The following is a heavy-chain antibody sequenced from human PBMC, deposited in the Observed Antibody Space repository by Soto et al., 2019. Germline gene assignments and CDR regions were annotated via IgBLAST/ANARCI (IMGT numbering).Heavy chain of an antibody. Sequence: QVQLQQWGAGLLKPSETLSLTCAVYGGSFSGYYWSWIRQPPGKGLEWIGEINHSGSTNYNPSLKSRVTISVDTSKNQFSLKLSSVTAADTAVYYCARGGKRGSSWFGRGNWFHPWGQGTLVTVSS. D-gene: IGHD6-13*01. CDR3: ARGGKRGSSWFGRGNWFHP. J-gene: IGHJ5*02. CDR1: GGSFSGYY. V-gene: IGHV4-34*01. CDR2: INHSGST.